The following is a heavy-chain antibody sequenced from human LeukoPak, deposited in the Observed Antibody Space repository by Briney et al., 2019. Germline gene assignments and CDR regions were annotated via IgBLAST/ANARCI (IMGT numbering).Heavy chain of an antibody. CDR1: GGSISSGGYS. CDR2: IYHSGST. D-gene: IGHD3-10*01. CDR3: AREGITMVRGVRDAFDI. J-gene: IGHJ3*02. Sequence: SQTLSLTCAVSGGSISSGGYSWSWIRQPPGKGLEWIGYIYHSGSTYYNPSLKSRVTISVDRSKNQFSLKLSSVTAADTAVYYCAREGITMVRGVRDAFDIWGQGTMVTVSS. V-gene: IGHV4-30-2*01.